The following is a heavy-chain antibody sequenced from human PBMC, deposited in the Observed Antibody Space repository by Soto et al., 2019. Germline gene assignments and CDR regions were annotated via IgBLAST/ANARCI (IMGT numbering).Heavy chain of an antibody. Sequence: QVQLQESGPGLVKPSQTLSLTCTVSGGSISSGGSYWSWIRQRPGKGLEWIGYIYFSGSTYYNPSLKSRLTISVGTCKNQFSLKLSSVTAADTAVYYCAAADSRGYWAFDIWGQGTTVTVSS. V-gene: IGHV4-31*03. J-gene: IGHJ3*02. CDR1: GGSISSGGSY. CDR3: AAADSRGYWAFDI. D-gene: IGHD3-22*01. CDR2: IYFSGST.